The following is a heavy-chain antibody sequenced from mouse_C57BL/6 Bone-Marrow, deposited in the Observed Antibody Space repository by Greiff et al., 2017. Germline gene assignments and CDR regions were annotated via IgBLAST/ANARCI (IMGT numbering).Heavy chain of an antibody. CDR1: GYAFSSSW. J-gene: IGHJ4*01. CDR2: IYPGDGDT. Sequence: QVQLQQSGPELVKPGASVKISCKASGYAFSSSWMNWVKQRPGKGLEWIGRIYPGDGDTNYNGKFKGKATLTADKSSSTAYMQLSSLTSEDSAVYCCARGDYGSSYPYYAMDYWGQGTSVTVSS. V-gene: IGHV1-82*01. CDR3: ARGDYGSSYPYYAMDY. D-gene: IGHD1-1*01.